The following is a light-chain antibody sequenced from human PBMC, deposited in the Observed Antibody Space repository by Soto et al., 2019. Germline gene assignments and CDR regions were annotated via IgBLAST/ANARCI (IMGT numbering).Light chain of an antibody. V-gene: IGLV2-8*01. J-gene: IGLJ2*01. CDR1: SSDVGGYNS. CDR2: EVS. Sequence: QSVLTQPPSASGSPGQSVTISCTGTSSDVGGYNSVSWYQQHPGKAPKLMIYEVSKRPSGVPDRFSGSKSGDTASLTVSGLQAEDEAEYYCSSYAGSDNYVVFGGGTKVTVL. CDR3: SSYAGSDNYVV.